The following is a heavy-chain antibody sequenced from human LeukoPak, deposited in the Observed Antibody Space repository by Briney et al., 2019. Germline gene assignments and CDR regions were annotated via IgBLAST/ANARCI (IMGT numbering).Heavy chain of an antibody. J-gene: IGHJ4*02. Sequence: GGSLRLSCSVSGFTFSTYVMHWVRQAPGKGLEYVSAISSIGDNTYYADSVKGRFTISRDNSKNTLYLQMSSLRADDTAVYYCVRGTGYWGQGTLVTVSS. CDR2: ISSIGDNT. CDR3: VRGTGY. V-gene: IGHV3-64D*06. CDR1: GFTFSTYV.